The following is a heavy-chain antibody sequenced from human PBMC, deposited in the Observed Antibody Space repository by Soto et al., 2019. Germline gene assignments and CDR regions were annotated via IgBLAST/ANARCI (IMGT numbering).Heavy chain of an antibody. J-gene: IGHJ3*02. D-gene: IGHD3-22*01. CDR2: ISAYNGNT. V-gene: IGHV1-18*01. CDR1: GYTFTSYG. CDR3: ARDRGYYDSSGYYGGYAFDI. Sequence: ASVKVSCKASGYTFTSYGISWVRQAPGQGLEWMGWISAYNGNTNYAQKLQGRVTMTTDTSTSTAYMELRSLRSDDTAVYYCARDRGYYDSSGYYGGYAFDIWGQGTMVTVSS.